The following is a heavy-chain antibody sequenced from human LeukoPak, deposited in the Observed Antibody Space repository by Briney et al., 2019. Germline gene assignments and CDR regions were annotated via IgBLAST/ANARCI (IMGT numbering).Heavy chain of an antibody. Sequence: HPGGSLRLSCAASGFTFSSYAMYWVRQAPGKGLEWVAVISYDETNKYYADSVKGRFTTSRGNSKNTLYLQVNSLRPEDTAVYYCARSRSTGSSYFDYWGQGTLVTVSS. CDR3: ARSRSTGSSYFDY. CDR2: ISYDETNK. CDR1: GFTFSSYA. D-gene: IGHD3-10*01. V-gene: IGHV3-30*04. J-gene: IGHJ4*02.